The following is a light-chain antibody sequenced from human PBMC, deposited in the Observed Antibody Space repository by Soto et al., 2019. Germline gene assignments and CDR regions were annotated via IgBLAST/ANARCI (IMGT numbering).Light chain of an antibody. V-gene: IGKV3-20*01. CDR2: GAS. CDR3: QHYGSSPVT. J-gene: IGKJ4*01. CDR1: QIISASH. Sequence: VVLTQSPGTLPLSPGERATLSCRASQIISASHLAWYQQKPGQAPRLLLYGASTRATDIPDSFSGRGSGTEFTLTISRVEPEDFAVFYCQHYGSSPVTFGGGTKVEIK.